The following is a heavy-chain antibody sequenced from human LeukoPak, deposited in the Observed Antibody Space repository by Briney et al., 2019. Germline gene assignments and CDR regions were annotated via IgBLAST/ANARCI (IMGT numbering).Heavy chain of an antibody. CDR2: INSDERSI. Sequence: PGGSLRLSCAASGFTFSTNWMYWVRQAPGKGLVWVSRINSDERSIGYADSVKGRFTISRDNAYNTLYLQMNSLRAEDTALYYCASGGRVGDIFDIWGQGTMVRVSS. CDR1: GFTFSTNW. CDR3: ASGGRVGDIFDI. J-gene: IGHJ3*02. V-gene: IGHV3-74*01. D-gene: IGHD2-15*01.